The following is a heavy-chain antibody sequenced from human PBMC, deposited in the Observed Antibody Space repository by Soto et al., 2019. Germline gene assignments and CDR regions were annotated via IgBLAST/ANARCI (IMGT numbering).Heavy chain of an antibody. CDR1: GFPFSGSI. CDR2: IRSKANGYAT. D-gene: IGHD1-1*01. J-gene: IGHJ6*02. Sequence: GGSLRLSCAASGFPFSGSIIHWVRQASGKGLEWVGRIRSKANGYATAFGGSVRGRFTISRDDSKSTAYLQMNSLKTEDTAFYYCTRNLGTKYGFDVWGQGTTVTVSS. CDR3: TRNLGTKYGFDV. V-gene: IGHV3-73*01.